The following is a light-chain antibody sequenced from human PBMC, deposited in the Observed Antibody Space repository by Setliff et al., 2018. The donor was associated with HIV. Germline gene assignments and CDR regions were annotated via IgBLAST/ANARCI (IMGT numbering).Light chain of an antibody. CDR1: MSNIGAHYN. V-gene: IGLV1-40*01. Sequence: QSALTQPPSVSGAPGQRVNISCSRSMSNIGAHYNVHWYQQLPVAAPKLCIYDNKNRPSGVPALFSGSKSGTSASLAITGLQAEDEADYYCQSYDSSLSAWVFGGGTQLTVL. CDR2: DNK. J-gene: IGLJ3*02. CDR3: QSYDSSLSAWV.